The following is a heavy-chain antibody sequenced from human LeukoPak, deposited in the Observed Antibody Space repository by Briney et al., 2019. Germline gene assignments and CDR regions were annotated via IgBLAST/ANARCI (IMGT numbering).Heavy chain of an antibody. CDR1: GFPFDDFG. Sequence: GGSLRLSCAASGFPFDDFGMSWVRQAAGKGLEWVSGINWNGGSTGYADSVKGRFTIFRDNAKNSLYLQMNSLRAEDTALYYCARAFGGDDILTGYYNWGQGTLVTVSS. J-gene: IGHJ4*02. D-gene: IGHD3-9*01. V-gene: IGHV3-20*04. CDR3: ARAFGGDDILTGYYN. CDR2: INWNGGST.